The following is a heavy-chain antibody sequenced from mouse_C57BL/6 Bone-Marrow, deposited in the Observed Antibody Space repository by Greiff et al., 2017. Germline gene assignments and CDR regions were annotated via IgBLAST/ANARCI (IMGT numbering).Heavy chain of an antibody. J-gene: IGHJ3*01. CDR1: GFSFNTYA. D-gene: IGHD2-1*01. V-gene: IGHV10-1*01. CDR3: VRQGGNYVSCAY. CDR2: IRSKSNNYAT. Sequence: EVQRVESGGGLVQPKGSLKLSCAASGFSFNTYAMNWVRQAPGKGLEWVARIRSKSNNYATYYADSVKDRFTISRDDSESMRYLQMNNLKTEDTAMYYCVRQGGNYVSCAYWGQGTLVTVSA.